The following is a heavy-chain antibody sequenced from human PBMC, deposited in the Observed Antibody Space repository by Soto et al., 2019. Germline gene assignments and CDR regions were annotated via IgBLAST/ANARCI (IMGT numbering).Heavy chain of an antibody. CDR2: IGTAGDT. D-gene: IGHD2-2*01. J-gene: IGHJ5*02. V-gene: IGHV3-13*01. CDR3: AREIGYCSSTSCYNWFDP. Sequence: GGSLRLSCAASGFTFSSYDMHWVRQATGKGLEWVSAIGTAGDTYYPGSVKGRFTISRENAKNSLYLQMNSLRAEDTAVYYCAREIGYCSSTSCYNWFDPWGQGTLVTVSS. CDR1: GFTFSSYD.